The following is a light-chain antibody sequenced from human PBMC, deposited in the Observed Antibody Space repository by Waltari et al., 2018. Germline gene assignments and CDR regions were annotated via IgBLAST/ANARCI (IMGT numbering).Light chain of an antibody. J-gene: IGLJ3*02. CDR1: SGYSSNV. V-gene: IGLV4-69*01. CDR2: VNSDGSH. CDR3: QTGGHGTWV. Sequence: QLVLTQSPSASASLGASVKLTCTLSSGYSSNVIAWLQQQPEKGPRSLMKVNSDGSHSKGDEIPARFSGSSSGAERYLTISNLQSEDEADYYCQTGGHGTWVFGGGTKLTVL.